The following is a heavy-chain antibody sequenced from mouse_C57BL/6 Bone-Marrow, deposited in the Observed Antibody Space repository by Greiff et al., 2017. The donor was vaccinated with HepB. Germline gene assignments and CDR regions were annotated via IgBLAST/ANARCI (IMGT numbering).Heavy chain of an antibody. V-gene: IGHV5-16*01. D-gene: IGHD1-1*01. CDR3: ARDRGYYYGSSHAMDY. J-gene: IGHJ4*01. Sequence: EVMLVESEGGLVQPGSSMKLSCTASGFTFSDYYMAWVRQVPEKGLEWVANINYDGSSTYYLDSLKSRFIISRDNAKNILYLQMSSLKSEDTATYYCARDRGYYYGSSHAMDYWGQGTSVTVSS. CDR2: INYDGSST. CDR1: GFTFSDYY.